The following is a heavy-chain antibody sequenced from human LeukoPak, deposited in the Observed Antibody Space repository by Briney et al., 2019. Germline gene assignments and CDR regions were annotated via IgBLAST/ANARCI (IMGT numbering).Heavy chain of an antibody. CDR1: GFTFSSYG. V-gene: IGHV3-30*18. J-gene: IGHJ4*02. CDR3: AKAYGSGSPPYYFDY. Sequence: GGSLRLSCAASGFTFSSYGMHWVRQAPGKGLEWVAVISYAGSNKYYADSVKGRFTISRDNSKNTLSLQMNSLRAGDTAVYYCAKAYGSGSPPYYFDYWGQGTLVTVSS. CDR2: ISYAGSNK. D-gene: IGHD3-10*01.